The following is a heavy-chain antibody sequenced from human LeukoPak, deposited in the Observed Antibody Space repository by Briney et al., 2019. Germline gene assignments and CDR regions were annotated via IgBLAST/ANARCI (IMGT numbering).Heavy chain of an antibody. V-gene: IGHV3-30-3*01. J-gene: IGHJ6*02. D-gene: IGHD3-22*01. CDR1: GFTFSSYA. Sequence: GGSLRLSCAASGFTFSSYAMHWVRQAPGKGLEWVAVISYDGSNKYYADSVKGRFTISRDNSKNTLYLQMNSLRAEDTAVYYCARDYDSSGYYYYGMDVWGQGTTVTVSS. CDR3: ARDYDSSGYYYYGMDV. CDR2: ISYDGSNK.